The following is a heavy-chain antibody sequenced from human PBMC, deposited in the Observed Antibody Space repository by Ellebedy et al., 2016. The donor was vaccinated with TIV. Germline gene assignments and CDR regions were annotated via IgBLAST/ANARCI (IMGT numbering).Heavy chain of an antibody. CDR2: IYNSGTT. CDR3: ARDHDYVWGSYRKYNWFDP. Sequence: SETLSLXXAVSGGSISSDDWWSWVRQPPGKGLEWIGEIYNSGTTHYNPSLKSRITISIDTSKNQFSLRLSSVTAADTAVYYCARDHDYVWGSYRKYNWFDPWGQGTLVTVSS. V-gene: IGHV4-4*02. D-gene: IGHD3-16*02. CDR1: GGSISSDDW. J-gene: IGHJ5*02.